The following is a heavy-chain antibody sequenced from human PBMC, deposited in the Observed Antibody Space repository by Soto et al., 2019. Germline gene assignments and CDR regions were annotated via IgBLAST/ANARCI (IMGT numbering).Heavy chain of an antibody. Sequence: SETLSLTCSVSGAALNSGNYYWSWIRQVPGKGLEWIGHIYVTGAVDYNPSLRDRITISQDTSERQFSLNLRLATAADTAVYYCARLRIATNNYKWFDPWGQGTLVTVSS. D-gene: IGHD2-21*01. CDR1: GAALNSGNYY. CDR3: ARLRIATNNYKWFDP. V-gene: IGHV4-31*03. J-gene: IGHJ5*02. CDR2: IYVTGAV.